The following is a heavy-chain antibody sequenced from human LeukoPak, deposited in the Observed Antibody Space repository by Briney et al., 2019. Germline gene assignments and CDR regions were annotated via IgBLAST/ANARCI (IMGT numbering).Heavy chain of an antibody. CDR1: GFILNDYG. V-gene: IGHV3-33*01. CDR3: ARDRHCVNGVCHSPPGMDV. Sequence: GGSLRLSCAASGFILNDYGMHWVRQAPGKGLEWVADIWFDKNQHFADSVKGRFAISRDNSKNTVYLQIDSLRAEDTAVYYCARDRHCVNGVCHSPPGMDVWGQGTTVTVSS. J-gene: IGHJ6*02. D-gene: IGHD2-8*01. CDR2: IWFDKNQ.